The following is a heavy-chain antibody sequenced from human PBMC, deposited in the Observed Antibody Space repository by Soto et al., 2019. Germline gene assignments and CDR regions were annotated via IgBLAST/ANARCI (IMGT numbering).Heavy chain of an antibody. CDR1: GYTFNSYG. Sequence: GASVKVSCKASGYTFNSYGMSWVRQSPGQGLEWMGWISAYNGNKKYAQKLQGRVTMTTDTSTSTAYMELRSLRSDDTAVYYCARDLGQQLFDYWGQGTLVTVSS. J-gene: IGHJ4*02. CDR3: ARDLGQQLFDY. D-gene: IGHD6-13*01. V-gene: IGHV1-18*01. CDR2: ISAYNGNK.